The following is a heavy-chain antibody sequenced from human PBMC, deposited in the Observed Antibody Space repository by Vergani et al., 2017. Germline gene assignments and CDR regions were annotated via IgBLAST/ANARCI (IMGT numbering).Heavy chain of an antibody. D-gene: IGHD3-3*01. V-gene: IGHV4-31*03. J-gene: IGHJ6*03. CDR3: ARGFGGWRGYYSYDYCYYMYV. Sequence: QVQLQESGPGLVKPSQTLSLTCTVSGGSISSGGYYWSWIRQHPGKGLEWIGYIYYSGSTSYNTSLKSRVTISVDTSKSPYSLKLSSVTAAETAVDYGARGFGGWRGYYSYDYCYYMYVWGKGTTVTVSS. CDR2: IYYSGST. CDR1: GGSISSGGYY.